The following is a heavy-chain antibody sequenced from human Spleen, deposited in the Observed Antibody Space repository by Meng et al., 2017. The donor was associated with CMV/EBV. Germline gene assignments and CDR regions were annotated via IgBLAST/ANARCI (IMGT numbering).Heavy chain of an antibody. CDR1: YSFSSYA. CDR3: ARDGDYPYYYYYGMDV. D-gene: IGHD4-17*01. Sequence: YSFSSYAISGVRQAPGQGLEWMGWISGYSGNTNYAQNLQGRVTMTTDTSTSTAYMELRSLRSDDTAVYFCARDGDYPYYYYYGMDVWGQGTTVTVSS. CDR2: ISGYSGNT. V-gene: IGHV1-18*01. J-gene: IGHJ6*02.